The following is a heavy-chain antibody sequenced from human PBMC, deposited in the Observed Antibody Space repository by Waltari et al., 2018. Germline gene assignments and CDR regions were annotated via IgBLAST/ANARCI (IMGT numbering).Heavy chain of an antibody. CDR2: IKEDGSEK. CDR3: ARDTTGGLGHLDY. V-gene: IGHV3-7*03. J-gene: IGHJ4*02. D-gene: IGHD1-1*01. CDR1: GFFFSNYW. Sequence: DVQLVESGGGLVQPGGSLRLSCAASGFFFSNYWMSWVRQAPGKGLEWVANIKEDGSEKYYVDSVKGRFTISRDNAKNSLYLQMNSLRAEDTAVYFCARDTTGGLGHLDYWGQGTLVTVPS.